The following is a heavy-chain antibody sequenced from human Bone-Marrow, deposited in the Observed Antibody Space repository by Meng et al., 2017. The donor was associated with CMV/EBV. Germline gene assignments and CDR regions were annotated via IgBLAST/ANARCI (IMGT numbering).Heavy chain of an antibody. Sequence: GESLKISCAASGFTFSSYSMNWVRQAPGKGLEWVSSISSSSSYIYYADSVKGRFTISRDNAKNSLYLQMNSLRAEDTAVYYCARDWGDYSSGWETDYYYYGMDVWGQGTMVTVSS. V-gene: IGHV3-21*01. D-gene: IGHD6-19*01. CDR1: GFTFSSYS. J-gene: IGHJ6*02. CDR3: ARDWGDYSSGWETDYYYYGMDV. CDR2: ISSSSSYI.